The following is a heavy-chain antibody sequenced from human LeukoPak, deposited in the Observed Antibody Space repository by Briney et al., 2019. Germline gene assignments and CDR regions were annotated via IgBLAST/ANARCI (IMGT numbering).Heavy chain of an antibody. J-gene: IGHJ6*03. CDR2: INAGNGNT. D-gene: IGHD2-15*01. CDR1: GYTFTSYA. Sequence: GASVKVSCKASGYTFTSYAMHWVRQAPGQRLEWMGWINAGNGNTKYSQEFQGRVTVTRDTSASTAYMELSSLRSEDMAVYYCARGRRVGNYYYYYMDVWGKGTTVTISS. CDR3: ARGRRVGNYYYYYMDV. V-gene: IGHV1-3*03.